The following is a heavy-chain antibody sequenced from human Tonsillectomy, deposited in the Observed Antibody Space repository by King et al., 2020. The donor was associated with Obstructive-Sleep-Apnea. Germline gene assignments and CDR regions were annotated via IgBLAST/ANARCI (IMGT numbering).Heavy chain of an antibody. Sequence: VQLVESGGGLVQPGGSVRLSCGASGFTFSSYWMTWVRQAPWKGLEWVANIKQDGSVKNYEDSGKGRVTISRDNAKKSVFLQMNSLTAEDTAVYYCAREYWGPDYWGQGTLVTVSS. CDR1: GFTFSSYW. J-gene: IGHJ4*02. CDR3: AREYWGPDY. CDR2: IKQDGSVK. V-gene: IGHV3-7*01. D-gene: IGHD3-16*01.